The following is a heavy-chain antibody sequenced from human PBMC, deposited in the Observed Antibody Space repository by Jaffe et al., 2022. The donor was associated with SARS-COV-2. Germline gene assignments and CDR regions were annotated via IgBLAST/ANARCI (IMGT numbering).Heavy chain of an antibody. Sequence: EVQLVESGGGLIQPGGSLRLSCAASGFTVSSNYMSWVRQAPGKGLEWVSVIYSGGSTYYADSVKGRFTISRDNSKNTLYLQMNSLRAEDTAVYYCARSLWFGESPYYYYGMDVWGQGTTVTVSS. CDR3: ARSLWFGESPYYYYGMDV. CDR1: GFTVSSNY. J-gene: IGHJ6*02. CDR2: IYSGGST. D-gene: IGHD3-10*01. V-gene: IGHV3-53*01.